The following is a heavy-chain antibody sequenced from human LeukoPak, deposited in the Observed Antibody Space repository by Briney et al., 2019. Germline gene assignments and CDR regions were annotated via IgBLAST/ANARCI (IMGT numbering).Heavy chain of an antibody. V-gene: IGHV1-8*01. CDR3: ARGLYCSSTSCSDY. CDR1: GYTFTSYD. CDR2: MNPNSGNT. J-gene: IGHJ4*02. D-gene: IGHD2-2*01. Sequence: ASVKVSCKASGYTFTSYDIHWVRQATGQGLEWMGWMNPNSGNTGYAQKFQGRVTMTRNTSISTAYMELSSLRSEDTAVYYCARGLYCSSTSCSDYWGQGTLVTVSS.